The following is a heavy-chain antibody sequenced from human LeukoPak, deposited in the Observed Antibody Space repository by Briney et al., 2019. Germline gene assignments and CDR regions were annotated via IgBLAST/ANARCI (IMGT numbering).Heavy chain of an antibody. J-gene: IGHJ5*02. D-gene: IGHD3-3*01. Sequence: PSQTLSLTCTVSGGSISSGDYYWSWIRQPPGKGLEWIGYIYYSGSTYYNPSLKSRVTISVDTSKNQFSLKLSSVTAADTAVYYCARVEKYYDFWSGYYSNWFDPWGQGTLVTVSS. CDR3: ARVEKYYDFWSGYYSNWFDP. CDR1: GGSISSGDYY. V-gene: IGHV4-30-4*01. CDR2: IYYSGST.